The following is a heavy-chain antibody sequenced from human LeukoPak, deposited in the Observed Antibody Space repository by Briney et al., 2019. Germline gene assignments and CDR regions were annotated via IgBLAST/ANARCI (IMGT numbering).Heavy chain of an antibody. CDR3: ARGRYSYGPHYFDY. D-gene: IGHD5-18*01. V-gene: IGHV4-4*02. J-gene: IGHJ4*02. CDR1: GGSVSSSNW. Sequence: PSGTLSLTCAVSGGSVSSSNWWSWVRQPPGKGLEWIGEIYHSGSTNYNPSLKSRVTISVDKSKNQFSLKLSSVTAADTAVYYCARGRYSYGPHYFDYWGQGTLVTVSS. CDR2: IYHSGST.